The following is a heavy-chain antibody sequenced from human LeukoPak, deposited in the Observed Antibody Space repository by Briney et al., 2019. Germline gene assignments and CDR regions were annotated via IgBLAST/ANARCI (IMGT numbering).Heavy chain of an antibody. CDR3: ARDWAHHCSSTSCHGPFDY. V-gene: IGHV4-4*07. J-gene: IGHJ4*02. CDR1: GGSFSGYY. Sequence: SETLSLTCAVYGGSFSGYYWSWIRQPAGKGLEWIGRIYTSGSTNYNPSLKSRVTMSVDTSKNQFSLKLSSVTAADTAVYFCARDWAHHCSSTSCHGPFDYWGQGTLVTVSS. D-gene: IGHD2-2*01. CDR2: IYTSGST.